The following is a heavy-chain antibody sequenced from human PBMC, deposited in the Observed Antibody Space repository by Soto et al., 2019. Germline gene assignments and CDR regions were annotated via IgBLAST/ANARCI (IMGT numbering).Heavy chain of an antibody. CDR3: ASGRTVQQLGGGVYHDYGMDV. Sequence: QVQLVESGGGVVQPGRSLRLSCAASGFTFSSYAMHWVRQAPGKGLEWVAVISYDGSNKYYADSVKGRFTISRDNYKNTPYLQMNSLRAEDTAVYYCASGRTVQQLGGGVYHDYGMDVWGQGTTVTVSS. V-gene: IGHV3-30-3*01. D-gene: IGHD6-13*01. CDR2: ISYDGSNK. J-gene: IGHJ6*02. CDR1: GFTFSSYA.